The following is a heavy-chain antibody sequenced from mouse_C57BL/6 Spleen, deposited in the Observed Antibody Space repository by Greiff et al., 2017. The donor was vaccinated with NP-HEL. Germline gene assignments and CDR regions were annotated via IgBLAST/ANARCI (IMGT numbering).Heavy chain of an antibody. D-gene: IGHD3-2*02. CDR1: GYAFSSSW. J-gene: IGHJ4*01. CDR3: ARDSSGYNSYYAMDD. Sequence: QVQLQQSGPELVKPGASVKISCKASGYAFSSSWMNWVKQRPGKGLEWIGRIYPGDGDTNYNGKFKGKATLTADKSSSTAYMQLSSLTSEDSAVYFCARDSSGYNSYYAMDDWGKGTSVTVYS. CDR2: IYPGDGDT. V-gene: IGHV1-82*01.